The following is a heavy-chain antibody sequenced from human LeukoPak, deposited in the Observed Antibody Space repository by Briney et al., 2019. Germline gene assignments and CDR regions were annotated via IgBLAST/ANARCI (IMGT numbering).Heavy chain of an antibody. Sequence: GGSLRLSCAASGFTFSDYYMSWIRQAPGKGLEWVSYISSSSSYTNYADSVKGRFTISRDNAKNSLYLQMNSLRAEDTALYYCAKDRAYCTNGVCHYYYYYGMDVWGQGTTVTVSS. CDR1: GFTFSDYY. J-gene: IGHJ6*02. CDR2: ISSSSSYT. CDR3: AKDRAYCTNGVCHYYYYYGMDV. D-gene: IGHD2-8*01. V-gene: IGHV3-11*05.